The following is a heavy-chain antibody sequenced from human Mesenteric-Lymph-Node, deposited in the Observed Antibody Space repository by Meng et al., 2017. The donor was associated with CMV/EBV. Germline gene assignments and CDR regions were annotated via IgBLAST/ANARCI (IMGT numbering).Heavy chain of an antibody. Sequence: SGGSISSGGYYWSWIRQHPGKGLEWIGFIYHTGGPYYNPSLKSRVTISMDTSKNQFSLRLSSVTAADTAVYYCATKTFSSAYYYFDYWGQGTLVTVSS. J-gene: IGHJ4*02. CDR2: IYHTGGP. D-gene: IGHD3-22*01. CDR3: ATKTFSSAYYYFDY. V-gene: IGHV4-31*02. CDR1: GGSISSGGYY.